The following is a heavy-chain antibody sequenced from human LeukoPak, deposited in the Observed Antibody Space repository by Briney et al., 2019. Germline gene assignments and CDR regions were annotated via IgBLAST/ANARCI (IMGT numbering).Heavy chain of an antibody. Sequence: GASVKVSCKASGYTFTSYGISWVRQAPGQGLEWMGGFDPEDGETIYAQKFQGRVTMTEDTSTDTAYMELSSLRSEDTAVYYCATVLVFFSGPRYSSGSDYWGQGTLVTVSS. J-gene: IGHJ4*02. D-gene: IGHD6-19*01. CDR2: FDPEDGET. CDR1: GYTFTSYG. V-gene: IGHV1-24*01. CDR3: ATVLVFFSGPRYSSGSDY.